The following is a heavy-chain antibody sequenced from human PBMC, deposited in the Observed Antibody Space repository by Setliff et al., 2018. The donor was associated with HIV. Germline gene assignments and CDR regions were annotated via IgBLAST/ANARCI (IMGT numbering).Heavy chain of an antibody. CDR1: GFTFDEYA. CDR3: VKDVVKFWSGSGALDF. V-gene: IGHV3-9*01. CDR2: IGWNGVSI. Sequence: PGGSLRLSCVASGFTFDEYALHWVRQVPGKGLEWVSSIGWNGVSIAYADSVKGRFNILRDDSKKTVDLQMNSLRADDTAVYYCVKDVVKFWSGSGALDFWGPGTLVTVSS. J-gene: IGHJ4*02. D-gene: IGHD3-3*01.